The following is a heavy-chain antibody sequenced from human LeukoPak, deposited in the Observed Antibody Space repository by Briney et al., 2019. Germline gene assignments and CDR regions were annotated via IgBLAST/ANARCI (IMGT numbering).Heavy chain of an antibody. J-gene: IGHJ4*02. CDR1: GFTFSSYS. V-gene: IGHV3-21*01. Sequence: KSGGSLRLSCAASGFTFSSYSMNWVRQAPGKGLEWVSSISSSGSYIYYADSVKGRFTISRDNAKNSLYLQMNSLRAEDTAVYYCARSLAVAGFDYWGQGTLVTVSS. CDR2: ISSSGSYI. D-gene: IGHD6-19*01. CDR3: ARSLAVAGFDY.